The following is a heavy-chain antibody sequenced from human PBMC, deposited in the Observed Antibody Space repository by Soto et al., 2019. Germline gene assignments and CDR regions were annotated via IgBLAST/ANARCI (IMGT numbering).Heavy chain of an antibody. CDR3: ARAPLHGSGWYNVGSVFDY. CDR1: GFTLGTFS. D-gene: IGHD6-19*01. J-gene: IGHJ4*02. Sequence: VQLLESGGGLVQPGGSLRLSCAASGFTLGTFSMNWVRQAPGKGLEWVSYVSSSSRTIYYADSVKGRFTISRDNDKNFLFLQMDSLRVEDAAVYYCARAPLHGSGWYNVGSVFDYWGQGALVTVSS. V-gene: IGHV3-48*01. CDR2: VSSSSRTI.